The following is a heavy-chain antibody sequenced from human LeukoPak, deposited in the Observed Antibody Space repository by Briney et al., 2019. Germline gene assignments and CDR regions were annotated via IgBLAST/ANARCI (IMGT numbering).Heavy chain of an antibody. CDR3: ARFILTGYSVDY. CDR1: GVSISSSDW. CDR2: IYHSGST. D-gene: IGHD3-9*01. Sequence: SETLSLTCAVSGVSISSSDWWTWVRQTPGTGLEWIGYIYHSGSTYYNPSLKSRVTISVDRSKNQFSLKLSSVTAADTAVYYCARFILTGYSVDYWGQGTLVTVSS. V-gene: IGHV4-4*02. J-gene: IGHJ4*02.